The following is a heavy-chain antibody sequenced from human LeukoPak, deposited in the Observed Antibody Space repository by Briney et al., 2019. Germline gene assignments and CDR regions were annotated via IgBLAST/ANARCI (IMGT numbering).Heavy chain of an antibody. J-gene: IGHJ4*02. Sequence: SETLSLTCAVSGYSISSGYYWGWIRQPPGKGLEWIGSIYHSGSTYYNPSLKSRVTISVDTSKNQFSLKLSSVTAADTAVYYCARDGGAAHYGDSFDYWGQGTLVTVSS. D-gene: IGHD4-17*01. CDR1: GYSISSGYY. V-gene: IGHV4-38-2*02. CDR3: ARDGGAAHYGDSFDY. CDR2: IYHSGST.